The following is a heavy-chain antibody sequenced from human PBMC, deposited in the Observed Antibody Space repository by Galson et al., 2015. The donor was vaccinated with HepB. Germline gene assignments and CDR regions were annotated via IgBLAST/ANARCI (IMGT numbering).Heavy chain of an antibody. V-gene: IGHV4-59*01. J-gene: IGHJ4*02. CDR2: IYYSGST. Sequence: ETLSLTCTVSGGSISSYYWSWIRQPPGKGLEWIGYIYYSGSTNYNPSLKSRVTISVDTSKNQFSLKLSSVTAADTAVYYCARDDILTGYSYWGQGTLVTVSS. D-gene: IGHD3-9*01. CDR3: ARDDILTGYSY. CDR1: GGSISSYY.